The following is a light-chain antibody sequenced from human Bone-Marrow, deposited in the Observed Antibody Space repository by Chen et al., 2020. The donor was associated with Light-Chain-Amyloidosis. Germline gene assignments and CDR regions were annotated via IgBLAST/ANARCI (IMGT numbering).Light chain of an antibody. CDR2: RDT. J-gene: IGLJ2*01. Sequence: SYELTQPPSVSVSPGQTARIPSSGDDLPTKYVYWYQQKPGQAPVLVIHRDTERPSGISERFSGSSSGTTATLTISGVQAEDEADYHCQSADSSGTYEVIFGGGTKLTVL. V-gene: IGLV3-25*03. CDR3: QSADSSGTYEVI. CDR1: DLPTKY.